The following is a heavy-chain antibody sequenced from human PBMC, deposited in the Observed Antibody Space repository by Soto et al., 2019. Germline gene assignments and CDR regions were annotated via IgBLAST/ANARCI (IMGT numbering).Heavy chain of an antibody. V-gene: IGHV1-8*01. D-gene: IGHD3-9*01. J-gene: IGHJ6*03. Sequence: ASVKVSCKASGYTFTSYDINWVRQATGQGLEWMGWMNPNSGNTGYAQKFQGRVTMTRNTSISTAYTELSSLRSEDQAVYYCARSLFSIRSFDWLLSYSYYYTDVWGKGTTVTASS. CDR2: MNPNSGNT. CDR3: ARSLFSIRSFDWLLSYSYYYTDV. CDR1: GYTFTSYD.